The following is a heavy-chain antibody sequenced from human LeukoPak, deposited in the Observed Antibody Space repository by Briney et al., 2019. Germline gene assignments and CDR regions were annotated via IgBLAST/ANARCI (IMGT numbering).Heavy chain of an antibody. Sequence: SQTLSLTCAVSGGSISSGGYSWNWIRQPPGKGLEWIGNIFYSGSTNYNPSLKSRVTMSLDTSKNHFSLKLSSVTAADTAVYYCARVPDSSGYYGAIDYWGQGSLVTVSS. D-gene: IGHD3-22*01. J-gene: IGHJ4*02. CDR1: GGSISSGGYS. CDR2: IFYSGST. CDR3: ARVPDSSGYYGAIDY. V-gene: IGHV4-61*03.